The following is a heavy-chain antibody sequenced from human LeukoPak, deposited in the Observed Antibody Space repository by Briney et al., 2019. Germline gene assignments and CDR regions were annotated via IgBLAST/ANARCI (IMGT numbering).Heavy chain of an antibody. J-gene: IGHJ4*02. Sequence: SETLSLTCTVSGGSISSSSYYWGWIRQPPGKGLEWIGYIYHSGSTYYNPSLKSRVTISVDRSKNQFSLKLSSVTAADTAVYYCARVGDWYYFDYWGQGTLVTVSS. CDR2: IYHSGST. V-gene: IGHV4-30-2*01. CDR1: GGSISSSSYY. CDR3: ARVGDWYYFDY. D-gene: IGHD3-16*01.